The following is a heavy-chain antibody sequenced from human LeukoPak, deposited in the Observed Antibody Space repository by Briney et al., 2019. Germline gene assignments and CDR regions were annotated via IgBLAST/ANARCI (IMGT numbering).Heavy chain of an antibody. Sequence: SETLSLTCAVSGGSISSNNWWGWVRQPPGKGLEWIGEIYHSGSPNYNPSHKSRVTISVDKSRNHFSLNLSSVTAADTAVYYCARVNINNWHSCDYWGQGTLVTVSS. CDR2: IYHSGSP. CDR3: ARVNINNWHSCDY. J-gene: IGHJ4*02. V-gene: IGHV4-4*02. CDR1: GGSISSNNW. D-gene: IGHD1-1*01.